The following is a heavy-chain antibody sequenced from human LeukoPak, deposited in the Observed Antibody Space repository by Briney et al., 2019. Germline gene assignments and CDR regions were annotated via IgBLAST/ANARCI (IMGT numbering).Heavy chain of an antibody. V-gene: IGHV3-9*01. J-gene: IGHJ6*02. CDR1: GFTFDDYA. D-gene: IGHD3-10*01. Sequence: GGSLRLSCAASGFTFDDYAMHWVRHAPGKGLEWVSGISWNSGSIGYADSVKGRFTISRDNAKNSLYLQMNSLRAEDTALYYCAKGYYGSRTPSYYYYGMDVWGQGTTVTVSS. CDR3: AKGYYGSRTPSYYYYGMDV. CDR2: ISWNSGSI.